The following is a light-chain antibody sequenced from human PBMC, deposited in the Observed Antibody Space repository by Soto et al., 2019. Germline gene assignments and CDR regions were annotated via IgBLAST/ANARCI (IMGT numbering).Light chain of an antibody. Sequence: DIQMTQSPSTLSAFVGDRVTITCRASQSIGRWLAWYQQKPGKAPKLLIYDASSLESGVPSRFSGTGSGTDFTLAISSLQPEDFATYYCQQSFSPLTWTFGQGTKVDI. CDR3: QQSFSPLTWT. V-gene: IGKV1-5*01. CDR1: QSIGRW. J-gene: IGKJ1*01. CDR2: DAS.